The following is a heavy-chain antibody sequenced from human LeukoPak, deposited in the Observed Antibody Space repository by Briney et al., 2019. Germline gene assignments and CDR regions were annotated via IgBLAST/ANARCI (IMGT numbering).Heavy chain of an antibody. CDR1: GFTFTYYA. CDR2: VSNDGSNQ. J-gene: IGHJ3*01. V-gene: IGHV3-30-3*01. D-gene: IGHD3-10*01. CDR3: ARGPDPVVRGPRRAFDL. Sequence: GGSLRLSGAASGFTFTYYAMHWVRQAPGKGLEWVSVVSNDGSNQDYTDSVKGRFIISRDDSKSTVYLQMNSLRVDDTAMYYCARGPDPVVRGPRRAFDLWGQGTMVTVSS.